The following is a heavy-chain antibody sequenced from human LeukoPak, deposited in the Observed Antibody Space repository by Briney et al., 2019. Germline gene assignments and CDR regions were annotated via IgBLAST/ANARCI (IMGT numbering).Heavy chain of an antibody. D-gene: IGHD6-19*01. Sequence: SETLSLTCTVSGGSISSYYWSWIRQPPGEGLEWIGYIYYSGSTNYNPSLKSRVTISVDTSKNQFSLKLSSVTAADTAVYYCARDRGSSGWYRGAFDIWGQGTMVTVSS. CDR1: GGSISSYY. J-gene: IGHJ3*02. CDR2: IYYSGST. V-gene: IGHV4-59*01. CDR3: ARDRGSSGWYRGAFDI.